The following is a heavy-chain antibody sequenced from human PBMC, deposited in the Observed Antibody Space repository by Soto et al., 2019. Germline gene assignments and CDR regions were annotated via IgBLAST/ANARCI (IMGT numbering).Heavy chain of an antibody. D-gene: IGHD3-3*01. CDR2: IYHSGST. Sequence: SETLSVTCAVSRGSISSSNWWSWVRQPPGKGLEWIGEIYHSGSTNYNPSLKSRVTISVDKSKNQFSLKLSSVTAADTAVYYCARDRGDFWSGLQGWFDPWGQGTLVTVSS. CDR1: RGSISSSNW. V-gene: IGHV4-4*02. J-gene: IGHJ5*02. CDR3: ARDRGDFWSGLQGWFDP.